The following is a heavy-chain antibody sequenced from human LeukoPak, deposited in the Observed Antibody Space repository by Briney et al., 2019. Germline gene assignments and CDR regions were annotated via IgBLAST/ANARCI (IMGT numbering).Heavy chain of an antibody. V-gene: IGHV6-1*01. J-gene: IGHJ4*02. Sequence: SQTLSLTCAISGDSVSGNTIAWNWIRQSPSRGLEWLGRTYYRSKRYYDYAVSVKSRITIIPDTSRNQFSLQLNSVTPEDTAVYYCARAPSGSYLLDYWGQGTRVTVSS. CDR1: GDSVSGNTIA. CDR3: ARAPSGSYLLDY. D-gene: IGHD1-26*01. CDR2: TYYRSKRYY.